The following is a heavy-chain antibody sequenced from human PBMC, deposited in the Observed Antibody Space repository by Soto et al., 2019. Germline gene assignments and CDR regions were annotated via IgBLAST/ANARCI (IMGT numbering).Heavy chain of an antibody. V-gene: IGHV4-34*01. D-gene: IGHD3-3*01. CDR1: GGSFSGYY. CDR3: ARAHGITIFGVVIEYYYYGMDV. Sequence: SETLSLTCAVYGGSFSGYYWSWIRQPPGKGLEWIGETNHSGSTNYNPSLKSRVTISVDTSKNQFSLKLSSVTAADTAVYYCARAHGITIFGVVIEYYYYGMDVWGQGTTVTVSS. J-gene: IGHJ6*02. CDR2: TNHSGST.